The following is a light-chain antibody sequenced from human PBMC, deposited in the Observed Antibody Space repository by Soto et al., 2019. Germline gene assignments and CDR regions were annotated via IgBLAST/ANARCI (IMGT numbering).Light chain of an antibody. J-gene: IGKJ1*01. CDR2: GAY. V-gene: IGKV3-20*01. Sequence: VVSLSAVALSLSPGERATLSCRASQSVGSNLLAWYQQKRGQAPRLLIYGAYNRATGIQDRFSGSGSGTDFTLTIRRLEPEDVAVYYCKQYNTSPRTLGQGTKVDIK. CDR3: KQYNTSPRT. CDR1: QSVGSNL.